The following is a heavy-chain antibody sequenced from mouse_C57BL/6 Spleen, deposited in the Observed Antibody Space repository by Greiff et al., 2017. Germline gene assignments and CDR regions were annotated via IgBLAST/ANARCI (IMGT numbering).Heavy chain of an antibody. CDR3: ARNPLYYGSSYFDY. CDR1: GFSLTSYG. V-gene: IGHV2-2*01. J-gene: IGHJ2*01. D-gene: IGHD1-1*01. Sequence: VQLVESGPGLVQPSQSLSITCTVSGFSLTSYGVHWVRQSPGKGLEWLGVIWSGGSTDYNAAFISRLSISKDNSKSQVFFKMNSLQADDTAIYYCARNPLYYGSSYFDYWGQGTTLTVSS. CDR2: IWSGGST.